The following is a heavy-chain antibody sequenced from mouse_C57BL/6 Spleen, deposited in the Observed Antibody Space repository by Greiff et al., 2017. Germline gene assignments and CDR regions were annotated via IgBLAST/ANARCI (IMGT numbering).Heavy chain of an antibody. Sequence: VMLVESGPGLVAPSQSLSITCTVSGFSLTSYAISWVRQPPGKGLEWLGVIWTGGGTNYNSALKSRLSISKDNSKSQVFLKMNSLQTDDTARYYCASSYYSNSAWFAYWGQGTLVTVSA. CDR3: ASSYYSNSAWFAY. CDR2: IWTGGGT. J-gene: IGHJ3*01. V-gene: IGHV2-9-1*01. CDR1: GFSLTSYA. D-gene: IGHD2-5*01.